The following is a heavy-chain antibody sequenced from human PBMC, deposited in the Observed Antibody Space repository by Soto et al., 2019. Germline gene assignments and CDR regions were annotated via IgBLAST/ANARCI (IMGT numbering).Heavy chain of an antibody. CDR3: ARREGDTAMVDAFDI. D-gene: IGHD5-18*01. J-gene: IGHJ3*02. CDR1: GGSISSGGYY. V-gene: IGHV4-31*03. Sequence: TLSLTCTVSGGSISSGGYYWSWIRQHPGKGLEWIGYIYYSGSTYYNPSLKSRVTISVDTSKNQFSLKLSSVTAADTAVYYCARREGDTAMVDAFDIWGQGTMVTVSS. CDR2: IYYSGST.